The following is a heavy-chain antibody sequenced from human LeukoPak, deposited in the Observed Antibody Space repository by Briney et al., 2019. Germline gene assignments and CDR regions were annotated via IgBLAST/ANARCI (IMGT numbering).Heavy chain of an antibody. D-gene: IGHD3-3*01. CDR3: ARRTIFGVVSWFDP. CDR2: IYYSGST. Sequence: SETLSLTCTVSGGSISSYYWSWIRQPPGKGLEWIGYIYYSGSTNYNPSLKSRVTISVDTSKNQFSLKLSSVTAADTAVYYCARRTIFGVVSWFDPWGQGTLVTVSS. CDR1: GGSISSYY. J-gene: IGHJ5*02. V-gene: IGHV4-59*12.